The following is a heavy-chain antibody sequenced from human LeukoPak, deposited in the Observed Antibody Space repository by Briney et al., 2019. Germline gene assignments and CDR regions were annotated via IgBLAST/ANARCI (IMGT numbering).Heavy chain of an antibody. CDR2: ISGDGGAT. CDR1: EFIFSNYW. CDR3: AKGNNSISFNLDY. V-gene: IGHV3-43*02. D-gene: IGHD2/OR15-2a*01. J-gene: IGHJ4*02. Sequence: PGGSLRLSCAASEFIFSNYWMHWVRQAPGKGLEWVSLISGDGGATHYADSVKGRFTISRDNSKNSLYLQMSSLRVEDTAFYYCAKGNNSISFNLDYWGQGTLVTVSS.